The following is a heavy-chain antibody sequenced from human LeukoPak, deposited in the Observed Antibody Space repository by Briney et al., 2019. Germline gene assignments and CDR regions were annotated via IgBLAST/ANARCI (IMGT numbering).Heavy chain of an antibody. D-gene: IGHD3-10*01. J-gene: IGHJ4*02. CDR1: GFTFSSYA. CDR2: ISFDGTNK. CDR3: ARDLDRFGSGSRGYFDY. Sequence: PGGSLRLSCAASGFTFSSYAMHWVRQAPGKGLEWVAVISFDGTNKYYADSVKGRFTISRDNSKNTLYLQMNSLRAEDTAVYYCARDLDRFGSGSRGYFDYWGQGTLVTVSS. V-gene: IGHV3-30-3*01.